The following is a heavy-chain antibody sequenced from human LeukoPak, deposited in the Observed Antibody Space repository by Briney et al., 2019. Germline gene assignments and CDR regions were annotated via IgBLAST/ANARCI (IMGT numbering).Heavy chain of an antibody. CDR1: GGSFSGYY. V-gene: IGHV4-34*01. CDR2: INHSGST. Sequence: SETLSLTCAVYGGSFSGYYWSWIRQPPGKGLEWIGEINHSGSTNYNPSLKSRVTISVDTSKNQFSLKLSSVTAADTAVYYCARERQWLVRGWYFDLWGRGTLVTVSS. D-gene: IGHD6-19*01. CDR3: ARERQWLVRGWYFDL. J-gene: IGHJ2*01.